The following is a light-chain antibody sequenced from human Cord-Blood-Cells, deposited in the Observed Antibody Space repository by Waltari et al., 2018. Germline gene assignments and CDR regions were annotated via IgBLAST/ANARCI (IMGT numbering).Light chain of an antibody. V-gene: IGLV2-23*01. CDR3: CSYAGSVV. Sequence: QSALTQPASVSGSPGQSITIPCTGTSSAVGSYNLVSWYQQHPGKAPKLMIYEGSKRPSGVSNRFSGSKSGNTASLTISGLKAEDEADYYCCSYAGSVVFGGGTKLTVL. CDR2: EGS. J-gene: IGLJ2*01. CDR1: SSAVGSYNL.